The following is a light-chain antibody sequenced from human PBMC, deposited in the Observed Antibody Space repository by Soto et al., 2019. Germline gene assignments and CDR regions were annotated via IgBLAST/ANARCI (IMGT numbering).Light chain of an antibody. CDR3: HQYDIWPPWT. J-gene: IGKJ1*01. CDR1: QSVNSN. CDR2: GAS. V-gene: IGKV3-15*01. Sequence: EIVMTQSPATLSVSPGERATLSCRASQSVNSNLAWYQQKPGQAPRLLIYGASTRATGIPARFSGSGSGTEFTLTISSLQSEDFALCYCHQYDIWPPWTFGQGTKVEIK.